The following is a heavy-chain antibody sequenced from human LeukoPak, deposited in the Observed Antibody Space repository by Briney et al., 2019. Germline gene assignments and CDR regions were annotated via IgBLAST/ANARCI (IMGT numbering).Heavy chain of an antibody. V-gene: IGHV1-3*01. Sequence: GASVKVSCKASGYTFTSYAMHWVRQAPGQRLEWMGWINAGNGNTKYSQKFQGRVTITRDTSASTAYMELSSLRSEDTAVYYCATGRGTVLLWFGELFGYWGQGTLVTVSS. J-gene: IGHJ4*02. CDR3: ATGRGTVLLWFGELFGY. D-gene: IGHD3-10*01. CDR1: GYTFTSYA. CDR2: INAGNGNT.